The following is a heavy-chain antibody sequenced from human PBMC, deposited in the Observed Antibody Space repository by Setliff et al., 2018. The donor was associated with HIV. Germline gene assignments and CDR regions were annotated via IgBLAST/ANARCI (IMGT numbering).Heavy chain of an antibody. CDR3: VRDNLRNGYSDL. CDR2: IYYGGTP. J-gene: IGHJ4*02. D-gene: IGHD3-3*01. CDR1: GDSIINYY. Sequence: PSETLSLTCTVSGDSIINYYWSWIRQSPGKGLEWIGKIYYGGTPKYNPSLESRVIISLDTSSNQVSLNLNSVTAADTAVYYCVRDNLRNGYSDLWGRGTLVTVSS. V-gene: IGHV4-59*01.